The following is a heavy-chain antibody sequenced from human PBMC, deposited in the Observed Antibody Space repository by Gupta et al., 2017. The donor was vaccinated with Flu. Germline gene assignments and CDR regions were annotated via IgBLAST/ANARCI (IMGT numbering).Heavy chain of an antibody. D-gene: IGHD3-22*01. CDR2: IYYSGST. V-gene: IGHV4-39*02. CDR1: GGSISSSSYY. J-gene: IGHJ4*02. CDR3: ARDYDRSGYYDY. Sequence: QLQLQESGPGLVKPSETLSLTCTVSGGSISSSSYYWGWIRQPPGKGLEWIGSIYYSGSTYYNPSLKSRVTISVDTSKNQFSLKLSSVTAADTAVYYCARDYDRSGYYDYWGQGTLVTVSS.